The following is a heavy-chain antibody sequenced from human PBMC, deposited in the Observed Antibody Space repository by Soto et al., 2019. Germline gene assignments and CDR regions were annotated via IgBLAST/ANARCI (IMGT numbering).Heavy chain of an antibody. Sequence: AGGSLRLSCAVSGFTFSAYWMHWVRQVPGKGLTWVSRISGDGSTATYADSVKGRFVISRDNAKNSLYLEMNTLRVDDSGLYYCARGPRVSSTGTGAHWGRGTLVTVSS. J-gene: IGHJ4*02. CDR3: ARGPRVSSTGTGAH. V-gene: IGHV3-74*01. CDR1: GFTFSAYW. CDR2: ISGDGSTA. D-gene: IGHD1-1*01.